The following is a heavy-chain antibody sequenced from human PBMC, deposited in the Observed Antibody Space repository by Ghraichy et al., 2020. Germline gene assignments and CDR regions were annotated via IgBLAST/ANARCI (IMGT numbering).Heavy chain of an antibody. J-gene: IGHJ3*02. CDR1: GYTFTSYG. V-gene: IGHV1-18*01. CDR2: ISAYNGNT. Sequence: ASVKVSCKASGYTFTSYGISWVRQAPGQGLEWIGWISAYNGNTNYAQKLQGRVTMTTDTSTSTAYMELRSLRSDDTAVYYCARVRWEGYCSSTSCYAFDIWGQGTMVTVSS. CDR3: ARVRWEGYCSSTSCYAFDI. D-gene: IGHD2-2*01.